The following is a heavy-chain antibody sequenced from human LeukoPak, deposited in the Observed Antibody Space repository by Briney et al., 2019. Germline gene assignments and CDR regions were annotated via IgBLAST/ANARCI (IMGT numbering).Heavy chain of an antibody. CDR1: GGTFSSYA. V-gene: IGHV1-69*06. CDR2: IIPIFGTA. Sequence: ASVKVSCKASGGTFSSYAISWVRQAPGQGLEWMGGIIPIFGTANYAQKFQGRVTITADKSTSTAYMELSSLRSEDTAVYYCATAPRLDHSLDYWGQGTLVTVSS. J-gene: IGHJ4*02. D-gene: IGHD3-16*02. CDR3: ATAPRLDHSLDY.